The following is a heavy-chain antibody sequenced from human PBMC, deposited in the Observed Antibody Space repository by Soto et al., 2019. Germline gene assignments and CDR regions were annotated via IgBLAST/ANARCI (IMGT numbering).Heavy chain of an antibody. CDR2: IIPIFGTA. CDR3: ARPRRLVVVVPAAISDYYYGMDV. J-gene: IGHJ6*02. V-gene: IGHV1-69*01. D-gene: IGHD2-2*01. Sequence: QVQLVQSGAEVKKPGSSVKVSCKASGGTFSSYAISWGLQAPGQGLEWMGGIIPIFGTANYAQKFQARVTSTADESTSTAYMELSSLRSEDTAVYYCARPRRLVVVVPAAISDYYYGMDVWGQGTTVTVSS. CDR1: GGTFSSYA.